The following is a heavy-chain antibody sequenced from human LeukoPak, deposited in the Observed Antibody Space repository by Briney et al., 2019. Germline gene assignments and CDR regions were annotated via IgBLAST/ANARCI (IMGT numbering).Heavy chain of an antibody. CDR3: TRNRGLDL. Sequence: HPGGSLRLSCAASGFTFSSFWMSWVRQAPGKGLEWVANIKPEGSEKYYVDSVKVRFTISRDNAKNSLYLQMNSLRAEDTAVYYCTRNRGLDLWGQGTTVTVSS. V-gene: IGHV3-7*01. CDR2: IKPEGSEK. D-gene: IGHD1-14*01. CDR1: GFTFSSFW. J-gene: IGHJ6*02.